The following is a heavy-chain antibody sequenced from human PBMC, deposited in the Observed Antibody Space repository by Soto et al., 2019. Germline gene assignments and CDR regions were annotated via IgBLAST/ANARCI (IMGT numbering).Heavy chain of an antibody. J-gene: IGHJ5*02. V-gene: IGHV4-30-4*01. CDR2: IYNSGIT. CDR3: ARGVTVFGLVSRFWFDP. D-gene: IGHD3-3*01. CDR1: GGSISSGYYS. Sequence: SETLALTCTVSGGSISSGYYSWSWVSQSPGKGLEWIGHIYNSGITYYNPSLKSRVVISIDTSRNQFSLRLNSLTAADRAVYFCARGVTVFGLVSRFWFDPWGQGTVVTVSS.